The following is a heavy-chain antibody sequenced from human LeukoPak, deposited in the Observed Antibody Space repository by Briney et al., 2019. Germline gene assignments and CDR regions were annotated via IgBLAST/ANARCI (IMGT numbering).Heavy chain of an antibody. CDR2: IYYSGST. CDR1: GGSISSYY. CDR3: ARDLLTYDFWSGQSYYYYGMDV. V-gene: IGHV4-59*12. D-gene: IGHD3-3*01. J-gene: IGHJ6*02. Sequence: SETLSLTCTVSGGSISSYYWSWIRQPPGEGLEWIGYIYYSGSTNYNPSLKSRVTISVDTSKNQFSLKLSSVTAADTAVYYCARDLLTYDFWSGQSYYYYGMDVWGQGTTVTVSS.